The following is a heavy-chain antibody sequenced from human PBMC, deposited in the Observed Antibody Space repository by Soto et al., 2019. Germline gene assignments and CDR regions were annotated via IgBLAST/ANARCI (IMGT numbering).Heavy chain of an antibody. Sequence: HPGGSLRLSCAASGVTFNSYGMHWVRQAPEKGLVWVSQIDSDGNSTTYADSVKGRFTISRDNAKNSLYLEMNSLRAEDTAVYYCARARRTESHYDSSGYTAEYFQYWGQGTLVTVS. CDR2: IDSDGNST. V-gene: IGHV3-74*01. CDR1: GVTFNSYG. J-gene: IGHJ1*01. D-gene: IGHD3-22*01. CDR3: ARARRTESHYDSSGYTAEYFQY.